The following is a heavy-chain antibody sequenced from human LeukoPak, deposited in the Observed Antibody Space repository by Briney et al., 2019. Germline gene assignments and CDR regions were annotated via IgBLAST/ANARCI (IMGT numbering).Heavy chain of an antibody. CDR2: IYYSGRT. D-gene: IGHD3-9*01. Sequence: SETLSLTCTVSGCSISSYYWSWIRQPPGKGLEWIGYIYYSGRTNYNPSLKSRVTISVDTSKNQFSLKLSSVTAADTAVYYCARTIQYYDILTGYYGPYGMDVWGQGTTVTVSS. V-gene: IGHV4-59*01. J-gene: IGHJ6*02. CDR3: ARTIQYYDILTGYYGPYGMDV. CDR1: GCSISSYY.